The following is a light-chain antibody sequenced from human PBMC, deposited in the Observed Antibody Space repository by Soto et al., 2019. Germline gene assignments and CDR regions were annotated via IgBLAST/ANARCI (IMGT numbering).Light chain of an antibody. Sequence: DIRMTQSPSTVSASIGDRVTITCRASQSISSWLAWYQQKPGKAPKLLIYDASSLESGVPSRFSGSGSGTEFTLTISSLQPDDFAAYYCQQYNSSPLTFGGGTKVDIK. J-gene: IGKJ4*01. CDR3: QQYNSSPLT. CDR2: DAS. V-gene: IGKV1-5*01. CDR1: QSISSW.